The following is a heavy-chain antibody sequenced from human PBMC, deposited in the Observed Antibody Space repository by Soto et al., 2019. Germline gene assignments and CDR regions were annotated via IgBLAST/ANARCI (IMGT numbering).Heavy chain of an antibody. CDR2: ISGSGGST. CDR1: GFTFSSYA. D-gene: IGHD5-12*01. CDR3: AKVEVEYSGYDWSFDY. J-gene: IGHJ4*02. V-gene: IGHV3-23*01. Sequence: PRGSLRLSCAASGFTFSSYAMSWVRQAPGKGLEWVSAISGSGGSTYYADSVKGRFTISRDNSKNMLYLQMNSLRAEDTAVYYCAKVEVEYSGYDWSFDYWGQGTLVTVSS.